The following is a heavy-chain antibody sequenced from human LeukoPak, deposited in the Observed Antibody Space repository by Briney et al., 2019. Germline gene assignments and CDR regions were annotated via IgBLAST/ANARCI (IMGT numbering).Heavy chain of an antibody. Sequence: SETLSLTCTVSGGSISSYYWSWIRQPPGKGLEWIGSIYYSGSTYYNPSLKSRVTISVDTSKNQFSLKLSSVTAADTAVYYCARRPSGFDPWGQGTLVTVSS. J-gene: IGHJ5*02. V-gene: IGHV4-59*12. D-gene: IGHD3-10*01. CDR2: IYYSGST. CDR1: GGSISSYY. CDR3: ARRPSGFDP.